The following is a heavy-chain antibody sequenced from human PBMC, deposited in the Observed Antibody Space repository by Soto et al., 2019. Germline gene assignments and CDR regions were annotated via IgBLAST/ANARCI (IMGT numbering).Heavy chain of an antibody. D-gene: IGHD1-26*01. CDR2: IYPCDSDT. V-gene: IGHV5-51*01. Sequence: GESLKISCKVSGYSFTTYWICWVRQMPRKGLEWLGIIYPCDSDTTYSPSFQSQVTISADKSISTAYLQWSSLKASDTAMYYCAIPSGRSTPHYFDYWGQGTRVTVSS. CDR1: GYSFTTYW. CDR3: AIPSGRSTPHYFDY. J-gene: IGHJ4*02.